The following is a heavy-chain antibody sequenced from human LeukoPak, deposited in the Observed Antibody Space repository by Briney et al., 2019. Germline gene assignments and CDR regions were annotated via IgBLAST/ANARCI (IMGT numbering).Heavy chain of an antibody. Sequence: SETLSLTCAVYGGSFSDYYWSWIRQPPGKGLEWIGEINHSGSTNYNPSLKSRVTISVDTSKNQFSLKLSSVTAADTAVYYCARVQHSSSWPLITTYYYYYMDVWGKGTTVTISS. J-gene: IGHJ6*03. V-gene: IGHV4-34*01. CDR1: GGSFSDYY. CDR2: INHSGST. D-gene: IGHD6-13*01. CDR3: ARVQHSSSWPLITTYYYYYMDV.